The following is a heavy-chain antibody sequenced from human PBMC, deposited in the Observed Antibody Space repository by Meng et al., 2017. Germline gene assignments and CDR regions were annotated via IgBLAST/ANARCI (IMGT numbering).Heavy chain of an antibody. CDR1: GYTFTSYG. CDR2: ISAYNGNT. Sequence: ASVKVSCKASGYTFTSYGISWVRQAPGQGLEWMGWISAYNGNTNYAQKLQGRVTMTTDTSTSTAYMELRSLRSDDTAVYYCARGLSQLWFGELSRTEWRYFSAGNDYWGQGTLVTVSS. J-gene: IGHJ4*02. V-gene: IGHV1-18*01. CDR3: ARGLSQLWFGELSRTEWRYFSAGNDY. D-gene: IGHD3-10*01.